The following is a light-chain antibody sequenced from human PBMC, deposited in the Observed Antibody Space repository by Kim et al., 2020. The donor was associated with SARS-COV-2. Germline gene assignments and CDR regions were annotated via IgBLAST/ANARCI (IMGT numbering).Light chain of an antibody. V-gene: IGKV1-33*01. Sequence: GDRVTITCQASQDISNYLNWYQQKPGKAPKLLIYDASNLETGVPSRFSGSGSGTDFTFTISSLQPEDIATYYCQQYDNLPLAITFGQGTRLEIK. CDR3: QQYDNLPLAIT. CDR1: QDISNY. CDR2: DAS. J-gene: IGKJ5*01.